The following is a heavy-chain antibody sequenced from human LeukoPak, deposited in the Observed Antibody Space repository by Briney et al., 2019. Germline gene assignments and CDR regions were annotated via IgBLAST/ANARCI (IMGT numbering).Heavy chain of an antibody. CDR1: GFTFSSYA. Sequence: GGSLRLSCAASGFTFSSYAMSWGRQAPGKGLEWVSAISGSGGSTYYADSVKGRFTISRDNSKNTLYLQMNSLRAEDTAVYYGARDIGIVGAADYFDYWGQGTLVTVSS. CDR2: ISGSGGST. CDR3: ARDIGIVGAADYFDY. V-gene: IGHV3-23*01. D-gene: IGHD1-26*01. J-gene: IGHJ4*02.